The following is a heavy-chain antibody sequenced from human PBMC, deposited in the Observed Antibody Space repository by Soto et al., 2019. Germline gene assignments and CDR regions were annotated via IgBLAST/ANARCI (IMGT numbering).Heavy chain of an antibody. CDR3: ERNKDESGTENNH. J-gene: IGHJ5*02. CDR2: IYPTDSHT. V-gene: IGHV5-10-1*01. Sequence: GESLKISCKGSGYTFTSYSISWVRQMPGKGLEWMGTIYPTDSHTTYSPSFEGHVTISADSSVRTAYLQWGSLKASETAMYFCERNKDESGTENNHWGQGTRVTVSS. CDR1: GYTFTSYS.